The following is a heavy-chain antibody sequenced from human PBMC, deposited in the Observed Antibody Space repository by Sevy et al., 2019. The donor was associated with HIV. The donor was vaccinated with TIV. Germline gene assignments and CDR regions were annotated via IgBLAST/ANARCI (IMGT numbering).Heavy chain of an antibody. Sequence: GGSLRLSCAASGFTFSSYAMHWVRQAPGKGLEWVAVISYDGSNKYYADSVKGRFTISRDNSKNTLYLQMNSLRAEDTAGYYCARAPRYYYDSSGDSDYWGQGTLVTVSS. V-gene: IGHV3-30-3*01. CDR1: GFTFSSYA. D-gene: IGHD3-22*01. J-gene: IGHJ4*02. CDR3: ARAPRYYYDSSGDSDY. CDR2: ISYDGSNK.